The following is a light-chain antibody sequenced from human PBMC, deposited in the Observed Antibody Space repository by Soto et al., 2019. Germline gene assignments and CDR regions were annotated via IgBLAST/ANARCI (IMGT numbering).Light chain of an antibody. CDR3: QQYNNWPWT. CDR2: GAS. V-gene: IGKV3-15*01. J-gene: IGKJ1*01. Sequence: ETVMTQSPATLSVSPGERATLSCRASQSVSSDLAWYQQKPGQAPRLLIYGASTRATGIPARFSGSGSGTEFTLTISSLQSEDFAVYYCQQYNNWPWTFGQGTKV. CDR1: QSVSSD.